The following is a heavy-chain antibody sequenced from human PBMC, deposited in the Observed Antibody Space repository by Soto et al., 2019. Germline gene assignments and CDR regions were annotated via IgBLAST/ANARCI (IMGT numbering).Heavy chain of an antibody. J-gene: IGHJ3*02. D-gene: IGHD2-2*01. CDR2: IYPGDSDT. V-gene: IGHV5-51*01. CDR1: GYSFTSYW. CDR3: ARTLAQYQLLFAFDI. Sequence: GESLKISFKGSGYSFTSYWIGWVRQMPGKGLEWMGIIYPGDSDTRYSPSFQGQVTISADKSISTAYLQWSSLKASDTAMYYCARTLAQYQLLFAFDIWGQGTMVTVSS.